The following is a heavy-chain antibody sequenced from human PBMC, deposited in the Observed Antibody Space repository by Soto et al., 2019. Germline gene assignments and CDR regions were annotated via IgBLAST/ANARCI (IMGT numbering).Heavy chain of an antibody. CDR2: IYHSGAN. Sequence: QLRLQESGPGLVKPSETLSLTCSVFGDSIRSGHYFWGCLRQPAGKGLEWIGSIYHSGANFYDPSLRSQVPLSVDTTNNQSSLRLSSVTAADTAVYFCARQQYCGSSTCYDSLYYQYMDVWGKGTMVTVSS. J-gene: IGHJ6*03. CDR3: ARQQYCGSSTCYDSLYYQYMDV. D-gene: IGHD2-2*01. V-gene: IGHV4-39*01. CDR1: GDSIRSGHYF.